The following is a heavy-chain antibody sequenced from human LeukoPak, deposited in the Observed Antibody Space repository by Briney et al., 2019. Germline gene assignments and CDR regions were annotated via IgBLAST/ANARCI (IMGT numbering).Heavy chain of an antibody. J-gene: IGHJ6*02. D-gene: IGHD3-10*01. Sequence: GASVTVSFTASGGTFSSYAISWVRQAPGQGLEWMGGIIPIFGTANYAQKFQGTVTITADESTSTAFMELSSLRSEDTAVYYCARGGVMKGYYGSGRRYGMDVWGQGTTVTVSS. CDR2: IIPIFGTA. CDR3: ARGGVMKGYYGSGRRYGMDV. CDR1: GGTFSSYA. V-gene: IGHV1-69*01.